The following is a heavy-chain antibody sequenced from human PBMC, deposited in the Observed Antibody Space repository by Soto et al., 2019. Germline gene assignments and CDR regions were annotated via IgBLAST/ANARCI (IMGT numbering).Heavy chain of an antibody. Sequence: EVRLSESGGGLARPGGSLRLSCEASGLNFAGYAMSWVRQAPGKGLDWVSSLSSSGEKTYYSDSVRGRFTISRDNTKNTVYLQMNSLRAEDTALYYCAKVQEFCGYNCYTVDSWGQGALVTVSS. CDR3: AKVQEFCGYNCYTVDS. CDR2: LSSSGEKT. D-gene: IGHD2-21*02. V-gene: IGHV3-23*01. CDR1: GLNFAGYA. J-gene: IGHJ4*02.